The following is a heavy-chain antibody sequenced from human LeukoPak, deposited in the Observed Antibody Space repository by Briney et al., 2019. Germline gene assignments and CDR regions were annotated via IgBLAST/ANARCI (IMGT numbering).Heavy chain of an antibody. J-gene: IGHJ6*03. CDR1: GYTFTGYY. CDR2: INPNSGGT. D-gene: IGHD2-2*01. V-gene: IGHV1-2*02. Sequence: GASVKVSCKASGYTFTGYYMHWVRQAPGQGLEWMGWINPNSGGTNYAQKFQGRVTMTRDTSISTAYMELSRLRSDDTAVYYCARTRYCSSTSCYLEYYYYYMDVWGKGTTVTISS. CDR3: ARTRYCSSTSCYLEYYYYYMDV.